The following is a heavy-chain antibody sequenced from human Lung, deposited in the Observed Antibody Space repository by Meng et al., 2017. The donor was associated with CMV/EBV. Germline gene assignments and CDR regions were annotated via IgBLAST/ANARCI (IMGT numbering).Heavy chain of an antibody. D-gene: IGHD6-13*01. CDR3: VGGRGSSWYQADYFDY. Sequence: LXXTVSGGSSSSSSYYWGWIRQSPRKGLEWIGNIYYSGTTYYNPSLKSRVTISVDTSKNQFSLKLSSVTAADTAVYYCVGGRGSSWYQADYFDYLGQGXLVTVSS. V-gene: IGHV4-39*07. CDR2: IYYSGTT. J-gene: IGHJ4*02. CDR1: GGSSSSSSYY.